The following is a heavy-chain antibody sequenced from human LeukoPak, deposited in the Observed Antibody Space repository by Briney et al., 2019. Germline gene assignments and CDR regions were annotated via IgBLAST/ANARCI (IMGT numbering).Heavy chain of an antibody. CDR1: GGSISSNY. Sequence: SETLSLTCSVSGGSISSNYWSWIRQPPGKGLEWIGYIYYRGSTNYNPSLKSRVTISVDTSKNQFSLKLSSVTAADTAVYYCASYSYYMDVWGKGTTVTVTS. V-gene: IGHV4-59*01. D-gene: IGHD2-21*01. CDR3: ASYSYYMDV. J-gene: IGHJ6*03. CDR2: IYYRGST.